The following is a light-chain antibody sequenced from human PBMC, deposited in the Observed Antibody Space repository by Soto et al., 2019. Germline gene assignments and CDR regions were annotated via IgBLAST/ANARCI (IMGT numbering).Light chain of an antibody. V-gene: IGLV1-47*01. Sequence: QSVLSQPPSASGTPGQRVTISCSGSISNVGSNSVYWYQQLPGTAPKLLIYRDNQRPSGVPDRCSASKSVTSAYLAISGLRSEDEAVYYCAACDDTLSGDWVFGGGTKLTVL. J-gene: IGLJ3*02. CDR3: AACDDTLSGDWV. CDR2: RDN. CDR1: ISNVGSNS.